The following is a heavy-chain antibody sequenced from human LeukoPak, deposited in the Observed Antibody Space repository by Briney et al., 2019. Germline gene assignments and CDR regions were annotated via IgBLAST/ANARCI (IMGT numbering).Heavy chain of an antibody. V-gene: IGHV4-59*01. CDR2: IYYSGST. CDR3: ARQITGTSRVFDY. Sequence: SETLSLXCTVSGGSISSYYWSWIRQPPGKGLEWIGYIYYSGSTNYNPSLKSRVTISVDTSKNQFSLKLSSVTAADTAVYYCARQITGTSRVFDYWGQGTLVTVSS. J-gene: IGHJ4*02. CDR1: GGSISSYY. D-gene: IGHD1-7*01.